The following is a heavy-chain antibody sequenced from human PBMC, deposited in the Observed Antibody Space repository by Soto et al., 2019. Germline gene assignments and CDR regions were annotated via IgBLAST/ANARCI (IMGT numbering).Heavy chain of an antibody. CDR3: PRGATTFGVAHAFDV. D-gene: IGHD3-3*01. CDR1: VCSFTSYW. V-gene: IGHV5-10-1*01. CDR2: IDPSGSYT. Sequence: PGDSLKISCKVSVCSFTSYWLSWVRQMPGKGLEWMGRIDPSGSYTNYSPSFQGHVTISVDKSIRTAYLQWSRLQASDSAIYYCPRGATTFGVAHAFDVWGQGTVVTVSS. J-gene: IGHJ3*01.